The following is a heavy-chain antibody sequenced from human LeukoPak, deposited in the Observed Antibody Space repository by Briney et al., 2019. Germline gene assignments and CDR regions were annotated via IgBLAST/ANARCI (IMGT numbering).Heavy chain of an antibody. Sequence: GGSLRLSCAASGFSFSGYWMHWVRQAPGKGLVWVALINHDSTGPNYADSLKGRFSISRDNAKDTLYLQMNSLRAEDTAVYYCARAGPDWRIDSWGQASLATVSS. D-gene: IGHD3-9*01. V-gene: IGHV3-74*01. CDR3: ARAGPDWRIDS. J-gene: IGHJ4*02. CDR2: INHDSTGP. CDR1: GFSFSGYW.